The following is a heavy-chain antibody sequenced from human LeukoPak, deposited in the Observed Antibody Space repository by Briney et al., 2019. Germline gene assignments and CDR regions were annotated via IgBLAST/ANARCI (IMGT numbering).Heavy chain of an antibody. V-gene: IGHV3-53*01. CDR2: VYTGGAT. J-gene: IGHJ4*02. D-gene: IGHD3-10*01. CDR1: GSTSSPNY. CDR3: ARAGGQFYYGSGTTGGYFDY. Sequence: GGPWRFSGAASGSTSSPNYITGVRQAPGKGLEGASDVYTGGATYYADSVKGRFTIYRDISNNIVYLQMNSLRADDTAVYYCARAGGQFYYGSGTTGGYFDYWGQGTLVTVSS.